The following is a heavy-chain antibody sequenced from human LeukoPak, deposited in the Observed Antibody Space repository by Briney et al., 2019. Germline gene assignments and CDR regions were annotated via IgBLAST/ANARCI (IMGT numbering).Heavy chain of an antibody. CDR3: AKLRYFDWLSLG. CDR2: IYSGGST. CDR1: GFTVSSNY. V-gene: IGHV3-53*01. D-gene: IGHD3-9*01. Sequence: PGGSLRLSCAASGFTVSSNYMSWVRQAPGKGLEWVSVIYSGGSTYYADSVKGRFTISRDNSTNTLYLQMNSLRAEDTAVYYCAKLRYFDWLSLGWGQGTLVTVSS. J-gene: IGHJ4*02.